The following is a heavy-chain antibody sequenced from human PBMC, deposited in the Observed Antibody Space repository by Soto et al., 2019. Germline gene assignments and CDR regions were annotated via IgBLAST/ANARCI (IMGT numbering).Heavy chain of an antibody. D-gene: IGHD3-9*01. J-gene: IGHJ6*02. V-gene: IGHV4-31*03. Sequence: SETLSLTCTVSGDSISRGGYYWNLLRQHPRKGLEWIGYIYHSGSTIYNPSLKSRVTISVDTSKNRLSLELSNVTAADTAVYYCARAPGYDILTGGTYYYYYYGMDVWGQGTTVT. CDR3: ARAPGYDILTGGTYYYYYYGMDV. CDR1: GDSISRGGYY. CDR2: IYHSGST.